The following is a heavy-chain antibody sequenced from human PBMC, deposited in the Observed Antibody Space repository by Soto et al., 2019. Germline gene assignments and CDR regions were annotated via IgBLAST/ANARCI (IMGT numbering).Heavy chain of an antibody. V-gene: IGHV4-39*01. CDR1: GSSISGSTDY. J-gene: IGHJ3*02. D-gene: IGHD1-26*01. CDR2: IYYTGSS. Sequence: SETLSLTCTVSGSSISGSTDYWDWIRQPPGKGLEWIGSIYYTGSSYYNPSLKSRVTISIDTSKNQFSLNLNSVTAPDTAVYYCARTQTGPTRGSFDIWGQGTMVTVSS. CDR3: ARTQTGPTRGSFDI.